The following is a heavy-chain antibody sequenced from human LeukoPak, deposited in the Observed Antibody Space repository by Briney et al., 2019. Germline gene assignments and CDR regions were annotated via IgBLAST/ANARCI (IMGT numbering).Heavy chain of an antibody. CDR1: GFTFRNYW. J-gene: IGHJ4*02. V-gene: IGHV3-7*01. CDR3: ARGLAYGSGSL. Sequence: GGSLRLSCAASGFTFRNYWMSWVRQAPGKGLEWVANIKQDGSEKYYVDSVKGRFTISRDTAKNSLYLQMNSLRDEDTAVYYCARGLAYGSGSLWGQGTLVTVSS. D-gene: IGHD3-10*01. CDR2: IKQDGSEK.